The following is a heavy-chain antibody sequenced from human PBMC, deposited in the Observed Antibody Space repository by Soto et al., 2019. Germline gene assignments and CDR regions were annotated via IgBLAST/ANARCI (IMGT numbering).Heavy chain of an antibody. Sequence: SVNVSCKASGGTFISYAISGVRQAPGQGLEWMGGIIPIFCTANYAQKFQGRVTITADESTSTAYMELSSRSSEDTAVYYCGREGYSISSLYNWSDPWGQGTV. J-gene: IGHJ5*02. D-gene: IGHD6-13*01. CDR1: GGTFISYA. V-gene: IGHV1-69*13. CDR2: IIPIFCTA. CDR3: GREGYSISSLYNWSDP.